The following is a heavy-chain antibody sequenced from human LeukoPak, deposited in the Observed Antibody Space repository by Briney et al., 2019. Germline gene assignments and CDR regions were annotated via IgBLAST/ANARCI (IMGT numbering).Heavy chain of an antibody. V-gene: IGHV1-18*01. D-gene: IGHD5-12*01. Sequence: GASVKVSCKAPGYTFTSYGISWVRQAPGQGVEWVGWISAYNGNTNYTQKLQGRVTMTPDTSTSTAYMELRSLRSDDTAVYYCARAMDSGYDYGGISYYYYYYMDVWGKGTTVTVSS. CDR1: GYTFTSYG. J-gene: IGHJ6*03. CDR3: ARAMDSGYDYGGISYYYYYYMDV. CDR2: ISAYNGNT.